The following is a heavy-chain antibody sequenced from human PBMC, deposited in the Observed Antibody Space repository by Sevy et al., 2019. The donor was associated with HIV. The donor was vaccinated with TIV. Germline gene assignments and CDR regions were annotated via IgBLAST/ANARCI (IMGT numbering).Heavy chain of an antibody. V-gene: IGHV3-23*01. D-gene: IGHD3-22*01. Sequence: GGSLRLSCAASGFTFNTYAMNWVRQAPGKGLEWVSAISGSGSITYYADSVKGRFTISRDNSRNTLYLQMNSLSADDMAVYFCAKDQSQGYYYDSSGDWGSWGQGTLVTVSS. CDR2: ISGSGSIT. CDR3: AKDQSQGYYYDSSGDWGS. J-gene: IGHJ5*02. CDR1: GFTFNTYA.